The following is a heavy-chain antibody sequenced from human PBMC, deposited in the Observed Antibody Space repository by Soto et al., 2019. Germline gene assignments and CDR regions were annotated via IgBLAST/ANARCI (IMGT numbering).Heavy chain of an antibody. CDR1: GFTFSDSY. D-gene: IGHD4-17*01. Sequence: QVQLVESGGGLVKPGGSLRLFCAASGFTFSDSYMSWIRQAPGKGLEWLSYISSTGSTIYYADSVKGRFTISRDNAQKSLYLQMNSLRAEDTAVYYCARGKDGDSMALEYYFDYWGRGTLVTVSS. CDR3: ARGKDGDSMALEYYFDY. CDR2: ISSTGSTI. J-gene: IGHJ4*02. V-gene: IGHV3-11*01.